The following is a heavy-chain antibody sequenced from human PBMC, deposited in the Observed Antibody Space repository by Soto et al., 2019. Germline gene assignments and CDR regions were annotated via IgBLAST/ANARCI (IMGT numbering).Heavy chain of an antibody. CDR1: GDIVSSNSAA. V-gene: IGHV6-1*01. CDR3: AREGSYYDFWSGYPPRWFDP. J-gene: IGHJ5*02. D-gene: IGHD3-3*01. Sequence: SQTLSLTCAISGDIVSSNSAAWNWIRQSPSRGLEWLGRTYYRSKWYNDYAVSVKSRITINPDTSKNQFSLQLNSVTPEDTAVYYCAREGSYYDFWSGYPPRWFDPWGQGTLVTVSS. CDR2: TYYRSKWYN.